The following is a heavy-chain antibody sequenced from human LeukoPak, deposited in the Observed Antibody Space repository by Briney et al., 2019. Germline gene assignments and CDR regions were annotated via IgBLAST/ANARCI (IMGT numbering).Heavy chain of an antibody. D-gene: IGHD6-13*01. V-gene: IGHV1-8*01. CDR3: TRDMRGAAAADDAFDI. Sequence: ASVKVSCKASGYTFTSCDINWVRQATGQGLEWMGWMNPSSGDTGYAQNFQGRVTITRDTSISTAYVELSSQRSEDTAVYYCTRDMRGAAAADDAFDIWGQGTMVTVSS. CDR2: MNPSSGDT. CDR1: GYTFTSCD. J-gene: IGHJ3*02.